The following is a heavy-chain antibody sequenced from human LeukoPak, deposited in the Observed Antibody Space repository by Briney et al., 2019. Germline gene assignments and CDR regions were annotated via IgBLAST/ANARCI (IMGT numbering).Heavy chain of an antibody. J-gene: IGHJ4*02. Sequence: ASVKVSCKASGYTFTGYYMHWVRQAPGQGLEWMGWINPNSGGTNYAQKFQGRVTMTRDTSISTAYMELSRLRSDDTAVYYCARAHYDFWSGYRPIFDYWGQGTLVTVSS. V-gene: IGHV1-2*02. CDR1: GYTFTGYY. CDR2: INPNSGGT. D-gene: IGHD3-3*01. CDR3: ARAHYDFWSGYRPIFDY.